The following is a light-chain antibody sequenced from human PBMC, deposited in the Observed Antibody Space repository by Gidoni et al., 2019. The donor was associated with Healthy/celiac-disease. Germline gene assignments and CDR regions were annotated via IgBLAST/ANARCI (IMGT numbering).Light chain of an antibody. CDR1: QSVLYSSNNTNY. CDR2: WAS. V-gene: IGKV4-1*01. Sequence: DIVMTQSPDYLAVSLGERATINCKSSQSVLYSSNNTNYLARYQQKPGQPPKLLIYWASTRESGVPDRFSGSGSGTDFTLTISSLQAEDVAVYYCQQYYSTPTWTFGQGTKVEIK. CDR3: QQYYSTPTWT. J-gene: IGKJ1*01.